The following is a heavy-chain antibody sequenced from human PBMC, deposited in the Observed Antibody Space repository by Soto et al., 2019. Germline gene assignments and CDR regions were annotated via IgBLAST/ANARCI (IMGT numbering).Heavy chain of an antibody. CDR3: ASSGYHYAGFDY. J-gene: IGHJ4*02. D-gene: IGHD3-22*01. CDR2: ISGSGGST. V-gene: IGHV3-23*01. Sequence: EVQLLESGGGLVQPGGSLRLSCAASGFTFSSYAMSWVRQAPGKGLEWVSAISGSGGSTYYADSVKGRFTISRDNSKNTFYLQMNSLRAEDTAVYYCASSGYHYAGFDYWGQGTLVTVSS. CDR1: GFTFSSYA.